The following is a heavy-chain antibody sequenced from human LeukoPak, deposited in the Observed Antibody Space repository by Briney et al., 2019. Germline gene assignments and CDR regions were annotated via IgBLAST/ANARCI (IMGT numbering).Heavy chain of an antibody. CDR2: ILNDGSQE. D-gene: IGHD3-16*01. J-gene: IGHJ3*02. Sequence: GGSLRLSCAASGFTFNSYGMHWVRQAPGKGLEWVAVILNDGSQEKYADSVKGRFTISRDNSKNTLFLQMNSLRAEDTAVYYCARDDALGDNALDIWGQGTMVTVSS. CDR3: ARDDALGDNALDI. CDR1: GFTFNSYG. V-gene: IGHV3-33*01.